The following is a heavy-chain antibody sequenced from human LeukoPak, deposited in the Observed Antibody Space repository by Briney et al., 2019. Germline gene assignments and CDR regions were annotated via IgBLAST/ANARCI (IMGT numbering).Heavy chain of an antibody. CDR2: IKQDGSDK. V-gene: IGHV3-7*01. CDR3: ARASSTVTARDTFDT. CDR1: GFTFSSYW. D-gene: IGHD4-17*01. Sequence: GGSLRLSCSASGFTFSSYWMSWVRQGPGKGLEWVANIKQDGSDKNYVDSVGGRFTISRDNAKNSLYLQMGSLRGEDTALYYCARASSTVTARDTFDTWGQGTMVTVSS. J-gene: IGHJ3*02.